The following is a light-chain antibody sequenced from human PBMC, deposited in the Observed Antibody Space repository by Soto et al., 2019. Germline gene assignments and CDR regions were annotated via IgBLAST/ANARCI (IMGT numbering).Light chain of an antibody. V-gene: IGKV3-20*01. CDR1: QRVSSSY. Sequence: EIVLTQSPGTLSLSPGERVTLSCRASQRVSSSYLAWYQQKPGQAPRLLIYGASSRATGIPDRFSGSGSGTDFTLTITRLEPEDFAVYYCQHYRTSFGGGTKVEIK. J-gene: IGKJ4*01. CDR2: GAS. CDR3: QHYRTS.